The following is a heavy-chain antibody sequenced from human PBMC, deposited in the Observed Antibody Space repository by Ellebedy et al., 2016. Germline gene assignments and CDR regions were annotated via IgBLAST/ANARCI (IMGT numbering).Heavy chain of an antibody. D-gene: IGHD2-8*02. J-gene: IGHJ2*01. CDR1: GFTFSDYY. CDR3: ARDSDNTGLYWYFDL. CDR2: IWSDGINK. V-gene: IGHV3-33*08. Sequence: GGSLRLXXAASGFTFSDYYMSWIRQAPGKGLEWVADIWSDGINKYYIDSVKGRFTISRDSSKNTVSLQMDSLRAEDTAEYYCARDSDNTGLYWYFDLWGRGTLVTVSS.